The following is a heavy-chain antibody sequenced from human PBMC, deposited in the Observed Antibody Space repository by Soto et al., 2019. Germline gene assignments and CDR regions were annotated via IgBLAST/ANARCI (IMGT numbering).Heavy chain of an antibody. Sequence: ASVKVSCKASGYTFTSYAMHWVRQAPGQRLEWTGWINAGNGNTKYSQKFQGRVTVTRDTSASTAYMELRSLRSEDTAVYFCARWVGGNYFHYWGQGTPVTVSS. V-gene: IGHV1-3*01. CDR3: ARWVGGNYFHY. CDR2: INAGNGNT. CDR1: GYTFTSYA. D-gene: IGHD1-26*01. J-gene: IGHJ4*02.